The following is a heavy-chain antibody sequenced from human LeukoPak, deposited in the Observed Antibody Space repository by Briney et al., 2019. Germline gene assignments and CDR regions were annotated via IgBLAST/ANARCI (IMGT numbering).Heavy chain of an antibody. CDR1: GFTLSDYY. J-gene: IGHJ4*02. CDR3: ARERTPKHYYGSGTYDRYFDH. Sequence: GGSLRLSCVASGFTLSDYYMSWIRQAPGKGLEWISFISSSGSTKYYADSVKGRFTISRDTTQNSLYLQMNSLRAEDTALYYCARERTPKHYYGSGTYDRYFDHWGQGTLVTVSS. D-gene: IGHD3-10*01. CDR2: ISSSGSTK. V-gene: IGHV3-11*04.